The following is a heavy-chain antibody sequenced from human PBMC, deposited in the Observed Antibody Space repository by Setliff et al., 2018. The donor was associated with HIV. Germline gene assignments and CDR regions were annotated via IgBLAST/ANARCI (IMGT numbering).Heavy chain of an antibody. CDR1: GGSFSGYY. V-gene: IGHV4-34*01. J-gene: IGHJ3*02. CDR3: ARVLGWQQDAFDI. D-gene: IGHD6-19*01. Sequence: SETLSLTCAVYGGSFSGYYWSWIRQPPGKGLEWIGEINHSGSTNYNPSLKSRVTISVDTSKNQFSLKLSSVTAADTAVYYCARVLGWQQDAFDIWGQGTMVTVAS. CDR2: INHSGST.